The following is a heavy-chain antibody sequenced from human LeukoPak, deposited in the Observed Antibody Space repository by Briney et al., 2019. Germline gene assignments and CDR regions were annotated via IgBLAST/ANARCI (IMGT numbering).Heavy chain of an antibody. V-gene: IGHV4-39*07. CDR3: ARDLGYSYPADYYYMDV. J-gene: IGHJ6*03. D-gene: IGHD5-18*01. CDR2: IYYSGAT. Sequence: SETLSLTCTVSGGSIISGSYFWGWIRQPPGKGLEWIGNIYYSGATYYNPSLKSRVTISVDTSKNQFSLKLSSVTAADTAVYYCARDLGYSYPADYYYMDVWGKGTTVTVSS. CDR1: GGSIISGSYF.